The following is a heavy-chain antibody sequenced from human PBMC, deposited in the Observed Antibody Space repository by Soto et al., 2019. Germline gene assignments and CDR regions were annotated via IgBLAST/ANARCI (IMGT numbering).Heavy chain of an antibody. CDR1: GFTFSDYY. CDR2: ISSSGSTI. D-gene: IGHD6-19*01. Sequence: AGSLTLSCAVSGFTFSDYYMSWICQAPGKGLEWVSNISSSGSTIYYADSVKGRSTISRDNAKNSLYLQMNNLRADDTAVFYCARGQWDSYFYGLDIWGQGTTVTVSS. CDR3: ARGQWDSYFYGLDI. J-gene: IGHJ6*02. V-gene: IGHV3-11*01.